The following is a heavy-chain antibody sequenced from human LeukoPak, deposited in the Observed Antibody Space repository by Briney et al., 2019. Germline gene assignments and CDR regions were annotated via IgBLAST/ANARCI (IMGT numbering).Heavy chain of an antibody. Sequence: GESLKISCKASGYSFTSHWIGWVRQMPGKGLEWMGIIYPSDSDTKYSPSFQGQVSISADKSITTAYLQLSSPKASDTAIYYCARPPHWGQGTLVTVSS. V-gene: IGHV5-51*01. J-gene: IGHJ4*02. CDR1: GYSFTSHW. CDR3: ARPPH. CDR2: IYPSDSDT.